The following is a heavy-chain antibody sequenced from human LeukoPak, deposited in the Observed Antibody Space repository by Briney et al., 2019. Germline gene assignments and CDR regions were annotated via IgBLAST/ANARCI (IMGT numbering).Heavy chain of an antibody. CDR2: ISGSGGST. V-gene: IGHV3-23*01. CDR1: GFTFSSYA. Sequence: PGGSLRLSCAASGFTFSSYAMSWVRQAPGKGLEWVSDISGSGGSTYYADSVKGRFTISRDNSKNTLYLQMNSLRAEDTAVYYCAKEDGIMSSSWYVPAGNYFDYWGQGTLVTVSS. J-gene: IGHJ4*02. CDR3: AKEDGIMSSSWYVPAGNYFDY. D-gene: IGHD6-13*01.